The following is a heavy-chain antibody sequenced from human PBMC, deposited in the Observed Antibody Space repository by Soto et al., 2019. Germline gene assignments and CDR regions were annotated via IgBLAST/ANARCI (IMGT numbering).Heavy chain of an antibody. CDR2: ISSGSNTI. CDR1: GFTFSTYT. Sequence: EVQLVESGGDLVQPGGSLRLSCAAYGFTFSTYTMNWVRQAPGKGLEWLSYISSGSNTIYYADSVKGRFTISRDNAKSSLYLQMNSLRDEDTAVYYCARAERGRSGYYSAYWGQGTLVTVSS. D-gene: IGHD3-22*01. J-gene: IGHJ4*02. V-gene: IGHV3-48*02. CDR3: ARAERGRSGYYSAY.